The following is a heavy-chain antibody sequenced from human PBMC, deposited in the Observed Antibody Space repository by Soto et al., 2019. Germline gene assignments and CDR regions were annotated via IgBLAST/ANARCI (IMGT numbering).Heavy chain of an antibody. V-gene: IGHV3-66*01. CDR1: GLPVTSCY. J-gene: IGHJ4*02. D-gene: IGHD5-18*01. Sequence: PGGSLRLSCAASGLPVTSCYMSWVRQAPGKGLEWVSIMYSGGSTYYADSVKGRFTISRDISKNTLYLQMNSLRAEDTAVYYCARDQIGSQYGYDQPIGWGQGTPVTVSS. CDR3: ARDQIGSQYGYDQPIG. CDR2: MYSGGST.